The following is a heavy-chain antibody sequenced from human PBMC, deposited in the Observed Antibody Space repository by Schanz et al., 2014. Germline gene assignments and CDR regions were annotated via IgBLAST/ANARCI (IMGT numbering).Heavy chain of an antibody. J-gene: IGHJ4*02. CDR2: ISYDGSHK. CDR1: GFTFSNFA. CDR3: AREGEWGYDPPRH. D-gene: IGHD5-12*01. V-gene: IGHV3-30*04. Sequence: QVQLVESGGGVVQPGRSLRLSCAASGFTFSNFAIHWVRQAPGKGLEWVAVISYDGSHKDYADSVKGRFTISRDNAKNSLYLQMNSLRAEDTAVYYCAREGEWGYDPPRHWGQGTLVTVSS.